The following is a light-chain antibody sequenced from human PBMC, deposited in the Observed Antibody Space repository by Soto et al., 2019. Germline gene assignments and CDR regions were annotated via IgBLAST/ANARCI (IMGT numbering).Light chain of an antibody. J-gene: IGKJ4*01. CDR3: QQYSSSPLT. V-gene: IGKV3-20*01. CDR1: KSVSNY. CDR2: GAS. Sequence: EVVLTQSPGTLSLSPGERATLACRASKSVSNYVAWYQQKSGQPPRLLIYGASSRASGIPDRFSGSGSGTDFTLTISRLEPEDFAVYHCQQYSSSPLTFGGGTKVDIK.